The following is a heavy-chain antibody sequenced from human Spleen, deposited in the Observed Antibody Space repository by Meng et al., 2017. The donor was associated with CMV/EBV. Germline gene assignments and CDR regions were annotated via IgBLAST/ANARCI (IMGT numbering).Heavy chain of an antibody. CDR2: IHPSDSDT. CDR1: RFTFSTYW. Sequence: CKVSRFTFSTYWIAWLRQKPGKGPEWVGIIHPSDSDTEYSPSFQGQVTVSVDNSISTAYLRWRSLKVSDTAMYYCATQVDSSSLDFGLWGRGSLVTVSS. J-gene: IGHJ2*01. D-gene: IGHD2-2*01. V-gene: IGHV5-51*01. CDR3: ATQVDSSSLDFGL.